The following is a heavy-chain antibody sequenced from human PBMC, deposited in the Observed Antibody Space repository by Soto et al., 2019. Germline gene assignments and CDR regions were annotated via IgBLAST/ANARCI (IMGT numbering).Heavy chain of an antibody. J-gene: IGHJ5*02. Sequence: ASVKVSCKASGYTFTSYGISWVRQAPGQGLEWMGWISAYNGNTNYAQKLQGRVTMTTDTSTSTAYMELRSLRSDDAAVYYCARTTVVTQLNWFDPWGQGTLVTVSS. CDR3: ARTTVVTQLNWFDP. CDR1: GYTFTSYG. V-gene: IGHV1-18*01. D-gene: IGHD4-17*01. CDR2: ISAYNGNT.